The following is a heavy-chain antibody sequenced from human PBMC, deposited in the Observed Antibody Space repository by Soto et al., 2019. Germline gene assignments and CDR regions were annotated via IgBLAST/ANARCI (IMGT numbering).Heavy chain of an antibody. D-gene: IGHD3-10*01. CDR3: AREELWFGVSYLRGDGFDI. J-gene: IGHJ3*02. CDR2: IYYSGST. Sequence: QVQLQESGPGLVKPSQTLSLTCTVSRGSISSGNYYWNWIRQHPGKGLEWIGYIYYSGSTYYNPSLKSRLTISVDTSKNQFSLKRTSVTAADTAVYFCAREELWFGVSYLRGDGFDIWGQGTMVTVSS. CDR1: RGSISSGNYY. V-gene: IGHV4-31*03.